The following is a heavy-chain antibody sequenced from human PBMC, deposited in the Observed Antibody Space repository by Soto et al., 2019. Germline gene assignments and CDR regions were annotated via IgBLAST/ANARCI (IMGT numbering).Heavy chain of an antibody. Sequence: GGSLRLSCAASGFTFSSYAMSWVRQAPGKGLEWVSAISGSGGSTYYADSVKGRFTISRDNSKNTLYLQMNSLRAEDTAVYYCAKGRDDYSSYGGGFDYWGQGTLVTVSS. CDR3: AKGRDDYSSYGGGFDY. D-gene: IGHD4-4*01. V-gene: IGHV3-23*01. CDR1: GFTFSSYA. CDR2: ISGSGGST. J-gene: IGHJ4*02.